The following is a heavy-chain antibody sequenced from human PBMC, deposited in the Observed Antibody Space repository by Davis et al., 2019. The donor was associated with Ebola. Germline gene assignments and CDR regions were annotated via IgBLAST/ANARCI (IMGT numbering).Heavy chain of an antibody. D-gene: IGHD2-21*02. J-gene: IGHJ4*02. CDR1: GFPFRDYY. CDR3: AAWGGDDTPNY. V-gene: IGHV3-7*01. CDR2: IRPDGSKE. Sequence: PGGSLRLSCAASGFPFRDYYMNWLRQAPGKGLEWVANIRPDGSKEIPDSVAGRFTISRDNAKSTVYLQMNRLRVEDTGVYYCAAWGGDDTPNYWGPGTLVTVSS.